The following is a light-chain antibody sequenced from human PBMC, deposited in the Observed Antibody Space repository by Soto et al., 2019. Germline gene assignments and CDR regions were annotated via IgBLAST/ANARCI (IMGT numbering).Light chain of an antibody. CDR2: KAS. V-gene: IGKV1-5*03. CDR1: QSISIW. J-gene: IGKJ1*01. Sequence: DIQMTQSPSTLSASVGDRVVITCRASQSISIWLAWYQQKPGKAPKLLIYKASSLESGVPSRFSGSGSGTEFTLTISSLQPDDFATYYCQQYNNYSWTFGQGTNVEIK. CDR3: QQYNNYSWT.